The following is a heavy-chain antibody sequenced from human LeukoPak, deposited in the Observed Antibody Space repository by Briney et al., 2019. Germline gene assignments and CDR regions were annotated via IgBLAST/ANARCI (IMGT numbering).Heavy chain of an antibody. CDR3: ARALSTNRIYYYGMDV. Sequence: ASVKVSCKASGYTFTGYYMHWVRQAPGQGLEWMGWINPNSGGTNYAQKFQGRVTMTRDTSISTAYMELSRLRSDDTAVYYCARALSTNRIYYYGMDVWGQGTTVTVSS. D-gene: IGHD1-1*01. V-gene: IGHV1-2*02. J-gene: IGHJ6*02. CDR2: INPNSGGT. CDR1: GYTFTGYY.